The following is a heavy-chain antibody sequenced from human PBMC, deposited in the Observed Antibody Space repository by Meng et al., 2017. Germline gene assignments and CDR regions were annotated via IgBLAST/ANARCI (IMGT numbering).Heavy chain of an antibody. Sequence: VALPESGPGLVKPSGTLSLTCAVSGGSSSRSTWWSWVRQPPGKGLEWIGEIYHSGSTNYNPSLKSRVTISVDKSKNQFSLKLSSVTAADTAVYYCVRDRGAVAGTNFDYWGQGTLVTVSS. CDR2: IYHSGST. CDR1: GGSSSRSTW. D-gene: IGHD6-19*01. CDR3: VRDRGAVAGTNFDY. J-gene: IGHJ4*02. V-gene: IGHV4-4*02.